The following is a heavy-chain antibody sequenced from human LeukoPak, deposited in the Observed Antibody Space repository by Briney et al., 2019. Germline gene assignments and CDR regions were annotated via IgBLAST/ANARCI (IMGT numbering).Heavy chain of an antibody. CDR1: GFTFSGSA. V-gene: IGHV3-73*01. CDR3: AKDGYGDYFHSFDI. Sequence: GGSLRLSCAASGFTFSGSAMHWVRQASGKGLEWVGRIRSKANSYATAYAASVKGRFTISRDDSKNTAYLQMNSLKTEDTAVYYCAKDGYGDYFHSFDIWGQGTMVTVSS. J-gene: IGHJ3*02. CDR2: IRSKANSYAT. D-gene: IGHD4-17*01.